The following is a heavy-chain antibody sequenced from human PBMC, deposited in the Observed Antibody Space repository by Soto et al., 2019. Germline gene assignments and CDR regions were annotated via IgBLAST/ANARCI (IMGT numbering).Heavy chain of an antibody. CDR2: ISGSGGST. Sequence: GGSLRLSCAASGFTFSSYAMSWVRQAPGKGLEWVSAISGSGGSTYYADSVKGRFTISRDNSKNTLYLQMNSLRAEDTAVYYCAKDGATRVVVVAATPGWFDPWGQGTLVTVSS. D-gene: IGHD2-15*01. CDR1: GFTFSSYA. V-gene: IGHV3-23*01. CDR3: AKDGATRVVVVAATPGWFDP. J-gene: IGHJ5*02.